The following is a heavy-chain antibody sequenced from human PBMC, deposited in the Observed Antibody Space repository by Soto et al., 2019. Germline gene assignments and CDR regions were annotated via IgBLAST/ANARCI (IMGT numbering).Heavy chain of an antibody. Sequence: QVQLQESGPGLVKPSQTLSLTCTVSGGSISSGGYYWSWIRQHPGKGLEWIGYIYYSGSTYYNQSLKSRVTISVDTSKNQFSLKLSSVTAADTAVYYCARLITGSTSRQKRGYYFDYWGQGTLVTVSS. V-gene: IGHV4-31*03. D-gene: IGHD2-2*01. CDR3: ARLITGSTSRQKRGYYFDY. CDR2: IYYSGST. CDR1: GGSISSGGYY. J-gene: IGHJ4*02.